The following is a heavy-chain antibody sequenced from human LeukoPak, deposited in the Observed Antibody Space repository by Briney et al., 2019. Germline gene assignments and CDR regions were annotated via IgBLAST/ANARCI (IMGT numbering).Heavy chain of an antibody. D-gene: IGHD2-2*01. V-gene: IGHV1-69*04. CDR3: ARDKRIVVVPAAIKDYYYGMDV. J-gene: IGHJ6*02. Sequence: SVKVSCKASGGTFSSYAISWVRQAPGQGLEWMGRIIPILGIANYAQKFRGRVTITADKSTSTAYMELSSLRSEDTAVYYCARDKRIVVVPAAIKDYYYGMDVWGQGTTVTVSS. CDR1: GGTFSSYA. CDR2: IIPILGIA.